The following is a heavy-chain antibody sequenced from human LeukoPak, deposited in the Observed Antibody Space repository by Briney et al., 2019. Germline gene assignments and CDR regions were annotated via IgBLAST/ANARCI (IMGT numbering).Heavy chain of an antibody. CDR3: IRVTQLYYFDS. D-gene: IGHD1-1*01. V-gene: IGHV3-72*01. CDR2: IRMKTNGSTT. J-gene: IGHJ4*02. CDR1: GFTFSNHY. Sequence: GGSLRLSRAASGFTFSNHYMDWVRQAPGKGLEWVGRIRMKTNGSTTEFAASVKGRFTISRDDSKNSLYLQMNSLKTEDMAVYYCIRVTQLYYFDSWGQGTLVTVSS.